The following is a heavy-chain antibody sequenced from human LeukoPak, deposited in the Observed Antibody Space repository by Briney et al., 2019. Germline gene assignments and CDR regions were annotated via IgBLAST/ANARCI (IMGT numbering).Heavy chain of an antibody. D-gene: IGHD2-2*01. CDR2: IYYSGST. J-gene: IGHJ3*02. CDR1: GGSISSSSYY. CDR3: ARAGGDIVVVPAAMDDAFDI. Sequence: PSETLSLTCTVSGGSISSSSYYWGWIRQPPGKGLEWIGSIYYSGSTYYNPSLKSRVTISVDTSKNQFSLKLSSVTAADTAVYYCARAGGDIVVVPAAMDDAFDIWGQGTMVTVSS. V-gene: IGHV4-39*07.